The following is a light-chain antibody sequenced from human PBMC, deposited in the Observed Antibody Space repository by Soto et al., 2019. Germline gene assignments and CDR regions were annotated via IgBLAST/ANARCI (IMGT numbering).Light chain of an antibody. Sequence: QSVLTQPASVSGSPGQSITISCTGTSSDIGAYKFVSWYQQHPGKAPKLMLYDVNIRPSGVSNRFSGSKSGNTASLAISGLQAEGEADYYCTSWTTSTTMIFGGGTKVTVL. CDR2: DVN. J-gene: IGLJ2*01. V-gene: IGLV2-14*03. CDR1: SSDIGAYKF. CDR3: TSWTTSTTMI.